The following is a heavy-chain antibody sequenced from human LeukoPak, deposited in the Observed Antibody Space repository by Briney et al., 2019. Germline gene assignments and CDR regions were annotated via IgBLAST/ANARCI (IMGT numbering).Heavy chain of an antibody. V-gene: IGHV3-66*01. CDR3: ARSHEEQPTYSTFLLLDY. CDR2: IYSGGST. Sequence: KSGGSLRLSCAASGFTVSSNYMSWVRQAPVKGLEWVSVIYSGGSTYYADSVKGRFTISRDNSKNTLYLQMNSLRAEDTAVYYCARSHEEQPTYSTFLLLDYWGQGTLVTVSS. CDR1: GFTVSSNY. D-gene: IGHD6-13*01. J-gene: IGHJ4*02.